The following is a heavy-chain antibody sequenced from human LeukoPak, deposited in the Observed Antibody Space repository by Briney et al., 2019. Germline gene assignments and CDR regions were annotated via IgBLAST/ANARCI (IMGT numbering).Heavy chain of an antibody. Sequence: GRSLRLSCAASGFTFSSYGMHWVRQAPGNWLEWVAVIWYDGSNKYYADSVKGRFTISRDNSKNTLYLQMNSLRAEDTAVYYCAREERATRNFDYWGQGTLVTVSS. J-gene: IGHJ4*02. D-gene: IGHD1-26*01. CDR2: IWYDGSNK. CDR3: AREERATRNFDY. CDR1: GFTFSSYG. V-gene: IGHV3-33*01.